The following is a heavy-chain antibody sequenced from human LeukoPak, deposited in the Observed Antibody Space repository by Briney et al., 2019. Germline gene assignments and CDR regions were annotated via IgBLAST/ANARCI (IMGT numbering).Heavy chain of an antibody. CDR2: NNYSGST. CDR3: ARLKWWYDY. J-gene: IGHJ4*02. Sequence: SETLSLTCTLSSGSHNSRSYFWGWIRQPAGKGLEWIGSNNYSGSTYYNPSLKTRVTISVDTSKNQFSLKLSSVTAADTAVYYCARLKWWYDYWGQGTLVTVSS. CDR1: SGSHNSRSYF. V-gene: IGHV4-39*01. D-gene: IGHD2-15*01.